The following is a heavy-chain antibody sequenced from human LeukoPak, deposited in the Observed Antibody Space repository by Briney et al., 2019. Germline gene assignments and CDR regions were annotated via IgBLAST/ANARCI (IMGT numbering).Heavy chain of an antibody. Sequence: SETLSLTCAVSGYSISSGYYWGWIRQPPGKGLEWIGSIYHSGSTYYNPSLKSRVTISVDTSKNQFSLKLSSVTAADTAVYYCARVWSHSSSWYGNHYFDYWGQGTLVTVSS. D-gene: IGHD6-13*01. CDR3: ARVWSHSSSWYGNHYFDY. CDR1: GYSISSGYY. J-gene: IGHJ4*02. V-gene: IGHV4-38-2*01. CDR2: IYHSGST.